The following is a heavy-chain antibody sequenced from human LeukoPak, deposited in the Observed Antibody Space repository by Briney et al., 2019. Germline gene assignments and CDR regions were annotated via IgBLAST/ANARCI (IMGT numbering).Heavy chain of an antibody. CDR3: ARNHFNQNVFDI. D-gene: IGHD1-14*01. Sequence: SGRPLRLSCAASGFTFTDYAFHWVRQAPGKGLEWVTIISYSGESYADSVRGRFAISRDNSKNTVYLQMDSLRADDTAMYYCARNHFNQNVFDIWGQGTMVTVSS. J-gene: IGHJ3*02. V-gene: IGHV3-30*01. CDR2: ISYSGE. CDR1: GFTFTDYA.